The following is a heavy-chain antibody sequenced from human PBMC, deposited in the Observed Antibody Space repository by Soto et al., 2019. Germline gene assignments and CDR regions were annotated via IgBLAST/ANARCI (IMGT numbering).Heavy chain of an antibody. D-gene: IGHD2-8*01. CDR1: GYTFIGHY. CDR3: ARGNPSSIVLMVLNGFDP. CDR2: INPNSGGT. J-gene: IGHJ5*02. Sequence: ASLKVSCKASGYTFIGHYMHWVRQAPGQGVEWMGGINPNSGGTNYAQKFQGRVTMTRDTSSSTAYMELSRLRSDDTAVYYCARGNPSSIVLMVLNGFDPWGQGTLVTVSS. V-gene: IGHV1-2*02.